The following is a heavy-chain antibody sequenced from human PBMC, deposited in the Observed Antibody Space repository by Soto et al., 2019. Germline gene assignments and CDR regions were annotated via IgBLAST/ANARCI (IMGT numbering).Heavy chain of an antibody. V-gene: IGHV3-11*06. CDR1: GFTFSDYY. CDR2: ISSSSSYT. J-gene: IGHJ3*02. Sequence: GGSLRLSCAASGFTFSDYYMSWIRQAPGKGLEWVSYISSSSSYTNYADSVKGRFTISRDNAKNSLYLQMNSLRAEDTAVYYCARGYIGSDYIVVVPAAIYGGAFDIWGQGTMVTVSS. D-gene: IGHD2-2*01. CDR3: ARGYIGSDYIVVVPAAIYGGAFDI.